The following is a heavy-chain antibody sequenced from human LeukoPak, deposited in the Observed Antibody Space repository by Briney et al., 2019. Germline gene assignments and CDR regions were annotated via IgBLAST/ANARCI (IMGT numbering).Heavy chain of an antibody. J-gene: IGHJ4*02. V-gene: IGHV6-1*01. CDR2: TYYRSKWFN. Sequence: SQTLSLTCAISGDSFSSNSAAWNWIRQSPSRGLEWLGRTYYRSKWFNDYAVSVKSRITINPDTSKNQFSLQLNSVTPEDTAVYYCARAAAAKGAFDYWGQGTLVTVSS. D-gene: IGHD6-13*01. CDR1: GDSFSSNSAA. CDR3: ARAAAAKGAFDY.